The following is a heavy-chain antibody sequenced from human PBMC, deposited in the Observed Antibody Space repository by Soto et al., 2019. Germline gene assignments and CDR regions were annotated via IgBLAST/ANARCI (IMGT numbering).Heavy chain of an antibody. CDR2: IYYSGST. CDR3: ARGEDCSGGSCYENWLFDP. J-gene: IGHJ5*02. V-gene: IGHV4-61*01. CDR1: GGSVSSGSYY. Sequence: LETLSLTCTVSGGSVSSGSYYWSWIRQPPGKGLEWIGYIYYSGSTNYNPSLKSRVTISVDTSKNQFSLKLSSVTAADTAVYYCARGEDCSGGSCYENWLFDPWGQGTLVTVSS. D-gene: IGHD2-15*01.